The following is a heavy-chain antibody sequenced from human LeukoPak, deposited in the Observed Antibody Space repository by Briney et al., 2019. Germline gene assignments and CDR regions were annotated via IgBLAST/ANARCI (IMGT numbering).Heavy chain of an antibody. J-gene: IGHJ4*02. V-gene: IGHV1-69*05. D-gene: IGHD3-22*01. CDR3: ASDLRYYYDSSGYFDY. CDR1: GGTFSSYA. CDR2: IIPIFGTA. Sequence: ASVKVSCKASGGTFSSYAISWVRQAPGQGLEWMGGIIPIFGTANYAQKFQGRVTITTDESTSTAYMELSSLRSEDTAVYYCASDLRYYYDSSGYFDYWGQGTLVTVSS.